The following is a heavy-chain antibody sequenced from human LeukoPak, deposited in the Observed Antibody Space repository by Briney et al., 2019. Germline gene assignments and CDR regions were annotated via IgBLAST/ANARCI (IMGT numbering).Heavy chain of an antibody. CDR3: ARASSTVEIDY. CDR1: GFTFSSYE. D-gene: IGHD4-23*01. CDR2: ISSSGSII. V-gene: IGHV3-48*03. J-gene: IGHJ4*02. Sequence: PGGSLRLSCAASGFTFSSYEMNWVRQAPGKGLEWVSYISSSGSIIYYADSVKGRFTLSRDNAKNSLYLQMNSLRAEDTAVYYCARASSTVEIDYWGQGTLVTVSS.